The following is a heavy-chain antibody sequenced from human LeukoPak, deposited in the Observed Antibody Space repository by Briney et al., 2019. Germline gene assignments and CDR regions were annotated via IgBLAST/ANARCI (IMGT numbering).Heavy chain of an antibody. J-gene: IGHJ4*02. CDR2: ISSSSSYI. Sequence: KSGGSLRLSCAASGFTFSSYSMNWVRQAPGKGLEWVSSISSSSSYIYYADSVKGRFTISRDNAKNSLYLQTNSLRAEDTAVYYCARDQFGGSSWYEGYWGQGTLVTVSS. CDR3: ARDQFGGSSWYEGY. V-gene: IGHV3-21*01. CDR1: GFTFSSYS. D-gene: IGHD6-13*01.